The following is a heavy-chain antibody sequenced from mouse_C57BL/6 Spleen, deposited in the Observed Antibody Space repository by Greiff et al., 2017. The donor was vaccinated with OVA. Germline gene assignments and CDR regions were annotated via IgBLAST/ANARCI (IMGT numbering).Heavy chain of an antibody. CDR1: GFTFTDYY. J-gene: IGHJ3*01. V-gene: IGHV7-3*01. CDR3: ARPSDGYCGWFAY. Sequence: EVQLVESGGGLVQPGGSLSLSCAASGFTFTDYYMSWVRQPPGKALEWLGFIRNKANGYTTEYSASVKGRFTISRDNSQSILYLQMNALRAEDSATDYCARPSDGYCGWFAYWGQGTLVTVSA. CDR2: IRNKANGYTT. D-gene: IGHD2-3*01.